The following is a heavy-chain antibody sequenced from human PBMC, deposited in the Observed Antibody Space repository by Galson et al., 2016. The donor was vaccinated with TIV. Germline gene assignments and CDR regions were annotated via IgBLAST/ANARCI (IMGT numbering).Heavy chain of an antibody. CDR2: ISGDSNYI. CDR1: GFTFRSYS. Sequence: SLRLSCAASGFTFRSYSMNWVRQAPGKGLEWVSSISGDSNYIYYADSVKGRFTISRDSAENSLYLQMSSLRAEDTAVYYCATESPGPDWKGYWGQGTLVTVSS. J-gene: IGHJ4*02. CDR3: ATESPGPDWKGY. D-gene: IGHD1-1*01. V-gene: IGHV3-21*04.